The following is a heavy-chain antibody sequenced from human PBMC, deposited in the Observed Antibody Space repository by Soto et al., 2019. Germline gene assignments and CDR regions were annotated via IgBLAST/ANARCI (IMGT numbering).Heavy chain of an antibody. CDR2: ISGSGDKT. V-gene: IGHV3-23*01. J-gene: IGHJ4*02. CDR1: GFTFNNFA. Sequence: EVQLLESGGGLVQPGGSLTLSCAASGFTFNNFAMNWVRQAPGKGLEWVSAISGSGDKTYYADSVKGRFTISRDISKNGVCLQMNSRRADDTAVYYCAKVGARFRYCFDYWGQGTLVTVSS. D-gene: IGHD3-10*01. CDR3: AKVGARFRYCFDY.